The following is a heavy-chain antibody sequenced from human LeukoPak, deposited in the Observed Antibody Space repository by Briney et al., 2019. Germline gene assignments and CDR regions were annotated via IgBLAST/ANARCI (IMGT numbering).Heavy chain of an antibody. J-gene: IGHJ4*02. CDR1: GFTFDDYA. CDR3: AEDIFTMVRGVVDY. D-gene: IGHD3-10*01. Sequence: PGGSLRLSCAASGFTFDDYAMHWVRQAPGKGLEWVSGISWNSGSIGYADSVKGRFTISRDNAKNSLYLQMNSLRAEDTALYYCAEDIFTMVRGVVDYWGQGTLVTVSS. CDR2: ISWNSGSI. V-gene: IGHV3-9*01.